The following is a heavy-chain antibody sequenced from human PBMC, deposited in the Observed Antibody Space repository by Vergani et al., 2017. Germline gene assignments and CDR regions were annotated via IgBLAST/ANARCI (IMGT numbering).Heavy chain of an antibody. Sequence: QVQLQQWGAGLLKPSETLSLTCALYGGSFSGYYWSWFRQPPGKGLEWIGEINHSGSTNYNPSLKSRVTISVDTSKNQFSLKLSSVTAADTAVYYCARGSSGWYSRRTGWFDPWGQGTLVTVSS. V-gene: IGHV4-34*01. CDR1: GGSFSGYY. J-gene: IGHJ5*02. CDR2: INHSGST. D-gene: IGHD6-19*01. CDR3: ARGSSGWYSRRTGWFDP.